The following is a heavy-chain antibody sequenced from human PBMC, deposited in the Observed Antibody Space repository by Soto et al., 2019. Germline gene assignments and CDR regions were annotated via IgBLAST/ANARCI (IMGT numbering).Heavy chain of an antibody. CDR2: ISSSSSTI. CDR3: ARDRAGAFDI. Sequence: WGSLRLSCAASGFTFVSYSMSFLRQSPWKGLEWVSYISSSSSTIYYADSVKGRFTISRDNAKNSLYLQMNSLRDEDTAVYYCARDRAGAFDIWGQGTMVTVSS. D-gene: IGHD3-10*01. V-gene: IGHV3-48*02. CDR1: GFTFVSYS. J-gene: IGHJ3*02.